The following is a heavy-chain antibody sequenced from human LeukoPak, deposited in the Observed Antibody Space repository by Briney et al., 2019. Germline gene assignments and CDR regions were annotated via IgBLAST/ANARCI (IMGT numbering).Heavy chain of an antibody. V-gene: IGHV4-38-2*02. D-gene: IGHD3-10*01. CDR1: VYSISSGYY. Sequence: PSETLSLTCTVSVYSISSGYYWGWIRQPPGKGLEWIGSIHHSGITYYNPSLKSRVTISVDTSKNQFSLKLSSVTAADTAVYYCARYGPITMVRGAPNWFDPWGQGTLVTVSS. CDR2: IHHSGIT. CDR3: ARYGPITMVRGAPNWFDP. J-gene: IGHJ5*02.